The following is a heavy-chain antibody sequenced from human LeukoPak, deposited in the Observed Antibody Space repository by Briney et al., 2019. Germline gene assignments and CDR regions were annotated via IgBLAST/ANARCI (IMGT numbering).Heavy chain of an antibody. CDR3: ARERYSSGPDGFDI. J-gene: IGHJ3*02. CDR2: ITSDGSST. D-gene: IGHD2-15*01. CDR1: GFTFTMHW. Sequence: PGGPLRLSCAVTGFTFTMHWMHWVRQVPGKGLVWVSSITSDGSSTRYADSVKGRFTISRDNAKNTLYLQMNSLRAEDTAVYYCARERYSSGPDGFDIWGQGTMVTVSS. V-gene: IGHV3-74*01.